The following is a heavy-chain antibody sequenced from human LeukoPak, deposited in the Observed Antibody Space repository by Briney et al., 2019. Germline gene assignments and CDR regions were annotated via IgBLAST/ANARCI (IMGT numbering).Heavy chain of an antibody. V-gene: IGHV4-34*01. J-gene: IGHJ6*03. Sequence: SETLSLTCAVYGGSFSGYYWSWIRQPPGKGLEWIGYIYHSGSTYYNPSLKSRVTISVDRYKNQFSLKLSSVTAADTAVYYCARDIAVVPAANDYMDVWGKGTTVTVSS. CDR1: GGSFSGYY. CDR3: ARDIAVVPAANDYMDV. D-gene: IGHD2-2*01. CDR2: IYHSGST.